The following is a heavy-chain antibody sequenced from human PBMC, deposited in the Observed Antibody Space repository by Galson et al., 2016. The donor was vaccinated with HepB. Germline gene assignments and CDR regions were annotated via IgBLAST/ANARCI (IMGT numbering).Heavy chain of an antibody. D-gene: IGHD6-19*01. J-gene: IGHJ4*02. CDR1: EFTFDDYA. CDR2: INWNSGSS. V-gene: IGHV3-9*01. Sequence: SLRLSCAASEFTFDDYAMRWVRQAPGKGLEWVSGINWNSGSSGYADSVKGRFTVSRDNAKNSLYLQMNSLRAEDTAFYFCAKDYSSGWFGAGGFEHWGQGTLVTVSS. CDR3: AKDYSSGWFGAGGFEH.